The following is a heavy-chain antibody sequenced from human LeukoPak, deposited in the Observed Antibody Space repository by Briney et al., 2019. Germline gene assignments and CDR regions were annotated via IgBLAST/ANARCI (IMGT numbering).Heavy chain of an antibody. CDR1: GFTFRSDG. D-gene: IGHD5-24*01. CDR2: IWYDGSNK. Sequence: GGSLRLSCAAAGFTFRSDGMRWVRQAPGKGLEWVAVIWYDGSNKYYADSVKGRFTISRDNSKNTPSLHLTSLSAEETAVYYCARASINLDVCGQGTTVTVSS. J-gene: IGHJ6*02. V-gene: IGHV3-33*08. CDR3: ARASINLDV.